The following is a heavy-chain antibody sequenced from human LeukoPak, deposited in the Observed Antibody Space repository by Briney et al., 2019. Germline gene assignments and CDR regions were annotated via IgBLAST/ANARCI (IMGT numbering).Heavy chain of an antibody. D-gene: IGHD6-19*01. V-gene: IGHV5-51*01. CDR3: ATHAATVAGQXXDXFDP. CDR2: IDPGDSDI. CDR1: GYIFXXXX. Sequence: KISXKGSGYIFXXXXXGWXRXGXXXGVXGXGGIDPGDSDIRYSPSFQGQVTISADKSISTAYLQWSSLKASDTAMYYCATHAATVAGQXXDXFDPWGQGTLXXVSS. J-gene: IGHJ5*02.